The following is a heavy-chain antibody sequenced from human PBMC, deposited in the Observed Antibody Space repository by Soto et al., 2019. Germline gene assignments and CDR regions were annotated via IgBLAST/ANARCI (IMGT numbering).Heavy chain of an antibody. CDR3: ARVPNSSSWYWFDP. V-gene: IGHV3-48*02. CDR2: ISSSSSTI. Sequence: GESLKISCAASGFTFSSYSMNWVRQAPGKGLEWASYISSSSSTIYYADSVKGRFTSSRDNAKNSLYLQMNSLRDEDTSVYYCARVPNSSSWYWFDPLGHGTLVTVSS. CDR1: GFTFSSYS. D-gene: IGHD6-13*01. J-gene: IGHJ5*02.